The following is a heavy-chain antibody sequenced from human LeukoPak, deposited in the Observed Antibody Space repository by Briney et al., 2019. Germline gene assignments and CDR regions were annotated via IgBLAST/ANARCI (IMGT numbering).Heavy chain of an antibody. V-gene: IGHV4-39*01. J-gene: IGHJ4*02. CDR3: ARHCSSSWHNLLDY. Sequence: SETLSLTCTVSGGSISSSSYYWGWIRQPPGKGLEWIGSIYYSGSTYYNPSLKSRVTISVDTSKNQFSLKLSSVTAADTAVYYCARHCSSSWHNLLDYWGQGTLVTVSS. D-gene: IGHD6-13*01. CDR1: GGSISSSSYY. CDR2: IYYSGST.